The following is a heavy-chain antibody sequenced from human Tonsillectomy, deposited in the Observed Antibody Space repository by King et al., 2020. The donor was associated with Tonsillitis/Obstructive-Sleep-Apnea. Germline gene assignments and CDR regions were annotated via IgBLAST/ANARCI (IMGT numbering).Heavy chain of an antibody. CDR2: IYYSGST. V-gene: IGHV4-59*01. J-gene: IGHJ5*02. D-gene: IGHD2-15*01. Sequence: QLQKSGPGLVKPSETLSLTCTVSGGSISSYYWSWIRQPPGKGLEWIGYIYYSGSTNYNPSLKSRVTISVDTSKNQFSLKLSSVTAADTAVYYCARVPIKGYCSGGSCYLGWFDPWGQGTLVTVSS. CDR3: ARVPIKGYCSGGSCYLGWFDP. CDR1: GGSISSYY.